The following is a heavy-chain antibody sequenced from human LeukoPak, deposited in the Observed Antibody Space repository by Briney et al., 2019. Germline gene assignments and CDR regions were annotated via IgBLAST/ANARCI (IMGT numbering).Heavy chain of an antibody. Sequence: GGSLRLSCAASGFTFSSYAMSWVRQAPGKGLEWVSVIYSGGSTYYADSVKGRFTISRDNSKNTLYLQMNSLRAEDTAVYYCARASWDSYDSSGRLGFDPWGQGTLVTVSS. V-gene: IGHV3-53*01. CDR2: IYSGGST. J-gene: IGHJ5*02. CDR3: ARASWDSYDSSGRLGFDP. CDR1: GFTFSSYA. D-gene: IGHD3-22*01.